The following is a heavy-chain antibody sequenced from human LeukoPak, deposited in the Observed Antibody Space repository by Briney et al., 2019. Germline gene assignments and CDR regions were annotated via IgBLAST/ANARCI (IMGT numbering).Heavy chain of an antibody. J-gene: IGHJ4*01. CDR1: GGSIRSYYW. CDR2: IYWNDDK. Sequence: TLSLTCTVSGGSIRSYYWSWIRQPPGKALEWLALIYWNDDKRYRPSLKSRLTISKDTSKNQVVLTMTNMDPVDTATYYCSHVDTNGYAPLRHWVRGTLVTVSS. V-gene: IGHV2-5*01. CDR3: SHVDTNGYAPLRH. D-gene: IGHD2-2*01.